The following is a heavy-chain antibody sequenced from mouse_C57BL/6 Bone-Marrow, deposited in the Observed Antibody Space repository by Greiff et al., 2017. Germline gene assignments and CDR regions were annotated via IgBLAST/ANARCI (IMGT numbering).Heavy chain of an antibody. D-gene: IGHD2-4*01. CDR1: GFTFSSYA. V-gene: IGHV5-4*01. CDR2: ISDGGSYT. J-gene: IGHJ3*01. Sequence: EVKVVESGGGLVKPGGSLKLSCAASGFTFSSYAMSWVRQTPEKRLEWVATISDGGSYTYYPDNVKGRFTISRDNAKNNQYLQMSHLKSEDTAMYYCARENDYAWFAYGGQGTLVTVSA. CDR3: ARENDYAWFAY.